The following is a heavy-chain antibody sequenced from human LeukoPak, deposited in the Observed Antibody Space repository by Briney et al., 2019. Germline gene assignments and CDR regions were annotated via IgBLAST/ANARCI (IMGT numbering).Heavy chain of an antibody. CDR2: ISWNSGFI. Sequence: PGGSLRLSCAASGFTFDDYAMHWVRQAPGKGLEWVSGISWNSGFIAYADSVKGRFTISRDNAKNSLYLKRNSLKPEDMALYYCAKGADYVGEDYFDYWGQGTLVTVSS. J-gene: IGHJ4*02. V-gene: IGHV3-9*03. D-gene: IGHD3-16*01. CDR3: AKGADYVGEDYFDY. CDR1: GFTFDDYA.